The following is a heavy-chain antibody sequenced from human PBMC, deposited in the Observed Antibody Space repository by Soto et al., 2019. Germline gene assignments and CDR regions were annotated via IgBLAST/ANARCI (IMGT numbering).Heavy chain of an antibody. CDR3: ARRGWGSVIAY. CDR2: LSSYNGKT. J-gene: IGHJ4*02. V-gene: IGHV1-18*01. D-gene: IGHD3-16*01. Sequence: AHGQGFEWMGWLSSYNGKTNYAQKLQGRVTMTTDTSTSTAYMELRSLRSDDSSVYYCARRGWGSVIAYWGKGTLVTVSS.